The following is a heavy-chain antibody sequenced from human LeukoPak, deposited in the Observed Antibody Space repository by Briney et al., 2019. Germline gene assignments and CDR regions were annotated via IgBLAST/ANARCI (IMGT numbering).Heavy chain of an antibody. J-gene: IGHJ4*02. CDR1: GFTFSSYG. D-gene: IGHD6-13*01. CDR2: IWYDGSNK. CDR3: ARDVAAAGNYFDY. V-gene: IGHV3-33*01. Sequence: GRSLRLSCAASGFTFSSYGMHWVRQAPGKGLEWAAVIWYDGSNKYYADSVKGRFTISRDNSKNTLYLQMNSLRAEDTAVYYCARDVAAAGNYFDYWGQGTLVTVSS.